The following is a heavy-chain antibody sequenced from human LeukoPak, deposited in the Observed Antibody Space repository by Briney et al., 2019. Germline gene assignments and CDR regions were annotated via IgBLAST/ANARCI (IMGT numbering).Heavy chain of an antibody. Sequence: PRRSPRLSCAASGFTFSSYGMHWVRQAPGKGLEWVAVISYDGSNKYYADSVKGRFTISRDNSKNTLYLQMNSLRAEDTAVYYCSVNLDSSGYYFDYWGQGTLVTLSS. D-gene: IGHD3-22*01. CDR1: GFTFSSYG. V-gene: IGHV3-30*03. CDR2: ISYDGSNK. J-gene: IGHJ4*02. CDR3: SVNLDSSGYYFDY.